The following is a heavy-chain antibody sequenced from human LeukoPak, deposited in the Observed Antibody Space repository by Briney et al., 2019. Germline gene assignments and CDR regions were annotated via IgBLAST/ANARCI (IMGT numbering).Heavy chain of an antibody. J-gene: IGHJ2*01. Sequence: PGGSLRLSCAASGFTFSSYGTHWVRQAPGKGLEWVAVISYDGSNKYYADSVKGRFTISRDNSKDTLYLQMNSLRAEDTAVYYCAKQYGDHYWYFDLWGRGTLVTVSS. CDR2: ISYDGSNK. D-gene: IGHD2-21*02. CDR3: AKQYGDHYWYFDL. CDR1: GFTFSSYG. V-gene: IGHV3-30*18.